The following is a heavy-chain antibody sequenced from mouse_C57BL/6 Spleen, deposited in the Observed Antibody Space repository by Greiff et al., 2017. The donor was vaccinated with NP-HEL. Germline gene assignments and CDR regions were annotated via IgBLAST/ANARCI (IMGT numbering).Heavy chain of an antibody. Sequence: EVQLQQSGPVLVKPGASVKMSCKASGYTFTDYYMNWVKQSHGKSLEWIGVINPYNGGTSYNQKFKGKATLTVDKSSSTAYMELNSLTSEDSAVYYCAREGEIRDVDYWGQGTTLTVSS. CDR2: INPYNGGT. CDR1: GYTFTDYY. CDR3: AREGEIRDVDY. V-gene: IGHV1-19*01. D-gene: IGHD3-3*01. J-gene: IGHJ2*01.